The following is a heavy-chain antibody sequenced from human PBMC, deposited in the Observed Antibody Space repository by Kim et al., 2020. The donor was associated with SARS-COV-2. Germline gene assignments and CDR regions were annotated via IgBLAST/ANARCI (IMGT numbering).Heavy chain of an antibody. Sequence: SQTLSLTCAISGDSVSSNSAAWNWIRQSPSRGLEWLGRTYYRSKWYNDYAVSVKSRITINPDTSKNQFSLQLNSVTPEDTAVYYCAREGGPSSSSWYYYYGMDVWGQGTTVTVSS. CDR1: GDSVSSNSAA. CDR3: AREGGPSSSSWYYYYGMDV. D-gene: IGHD6-6*01. J-gene: IGHJ6*02. V-gene: IGHV6-1*01. CDR2: TYYRSKWYN.